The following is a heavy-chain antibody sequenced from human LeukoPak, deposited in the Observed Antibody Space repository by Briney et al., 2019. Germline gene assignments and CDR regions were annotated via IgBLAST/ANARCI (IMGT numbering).Heavy chain of an antibody. J-gene: IGHJ4*02. CDR2: ISSSSSYI. D-gene: IGHD2-15*01. CDR1: GFTFSSYS. V-gene: IGHV3-21*01. Sequence: GGSLRLSCAASGFTFSSYSMNWVRQAPGKGLEWVSSISSSSSYIYYADSVKGRFTISRDNAKNSLYLRMNSLRAEDTAVYYCATALGYCSGGSCYFDYWGQGTLVTVSS. CDR3: ATALGYCSGGSCYFDY.